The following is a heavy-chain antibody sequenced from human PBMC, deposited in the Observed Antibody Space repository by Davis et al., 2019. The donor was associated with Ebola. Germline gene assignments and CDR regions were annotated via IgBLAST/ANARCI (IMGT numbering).Heavy chain of an antibody. V-gene: IGHV3-33*01. CDR3: ARDGPLTTVTTRGRVEESDY. J-gene: IGHJ4*02. Sequence: GESLKISCAASGFTFSSYGMHWVRQAPGKGLEWVAVIWYDGSNKYYADSVKGRFTISRDNSKNTLYLQMNSLRAEDTAVYYCARDGPLTTVTTRGRVEESDYWGQGTLVTVSS. D-gene: IGHD4-17*01. CDR1: GFTFSSYG. CDR2: IWYDGSNK.